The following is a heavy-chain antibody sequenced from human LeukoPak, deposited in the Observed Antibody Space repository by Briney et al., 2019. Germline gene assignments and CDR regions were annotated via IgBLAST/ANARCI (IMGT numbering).Heavy chain of an antibody. J-gene: IGHJ4*02. V-gene: IGHV4-34*01. CDR2: INHSGST. D-gene: IGHD3-9*01. CDR3: TRGDWAPRFFY. Sequence: SETLSLTCAVFGGSFSGYYWSWIRQPPGKGLEWIGEINHSGSTNYNPSLKSRVTISVDTSKNQFSLKLSSVTAADTAVYYCTRGDWAPRFFYWGQGTLVTVSS. CDR1: GGSFSGYY.